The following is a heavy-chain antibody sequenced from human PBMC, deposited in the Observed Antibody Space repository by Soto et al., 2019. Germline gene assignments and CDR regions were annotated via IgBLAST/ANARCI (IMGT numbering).Heavy chain of an antibody. CDR1: GFTFSSYA. D-gene: IGHD3-16*01. CDR2: ISGSGGST. V-gene: IGHV3-23*01. J-gene: IGHJ5*02. Sequence: GGSLRLSCAASGFTFSSYAMSWVRQAPGKGLEWVSAISGSGGSTYYADSVKGRFTISRDNSKNTLYLQMNSLRAEDTAVYYCAKDRSLSSRGGWFDPWGQGTLVTVSS. CDR3: AKDRSLSSRGGWFDP.